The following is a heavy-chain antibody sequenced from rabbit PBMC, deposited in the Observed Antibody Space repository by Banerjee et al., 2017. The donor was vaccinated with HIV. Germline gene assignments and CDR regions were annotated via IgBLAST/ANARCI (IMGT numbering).Heavy chain of an antibody. V-gene: IGHV1S45*01. D-gene: IGHD1-1*01. CDR3: ARDVGSGYFDL. CDR2: IYILGYGGS. CDR1: GFDFSSSGW. Sequence: QEQLEESGGGLVKPEGSLTLTCTASGFDFSSSGWICWVRQAPGKGLEWIGCIYILGYGGSVYASWAKGRFTISKTSSTTVTLQMTSLTAADTATYFCARDVGSGYFDLWGPGTLVTVS. J-gene: IGHJ6*01.